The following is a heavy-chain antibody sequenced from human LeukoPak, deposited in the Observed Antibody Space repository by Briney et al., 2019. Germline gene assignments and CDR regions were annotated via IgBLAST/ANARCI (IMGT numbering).Heavy chain of an antibody. V-gene: IGHV3-23*01. CDR1: GFTFSSYA. CDR3: AKDDCSTTSCPDYYFDY. D-gene: IGHD2-2*01. J-gene: IGHJ4*02. Sequence: GGSLRLSCAASGFTFSSYAMSWVRQAPGKGLEWVSAISGSGGSTYYADSVKGRFTISRDNSKNTLYLQMNSLRAEDTAVYYCAKDDCSTTSCPDYYFDYWGQGTLLTVSS. CDR2: ISGSGGST.